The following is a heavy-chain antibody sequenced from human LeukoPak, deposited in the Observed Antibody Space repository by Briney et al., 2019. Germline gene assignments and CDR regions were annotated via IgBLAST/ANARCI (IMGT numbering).Heavy chain of an antibody. CDR1: GGSISSYY. CDR3: ARHKDYYYSYMDV. V-gene: IGHV4-4*07. Sequence: PSETLSLTCTVSGGSISSYYWSWIRQPAGKGLEWIGRIYTSGTTHYNPSLKSRVTISVDTSKNQFSLKLSSVTAADTAVYYCARHKDYYYSYMDVWGKGTTVTISS. CDR2: IYTSGTT. J-gene: IGHJ6*03.